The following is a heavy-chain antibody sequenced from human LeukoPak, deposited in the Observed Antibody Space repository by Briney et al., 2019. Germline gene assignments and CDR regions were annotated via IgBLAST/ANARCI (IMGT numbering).Heavy chain of an antibody. Sequence: PSETLSLTCTVSGGSISSGTYYWNWIRQPPGKGLEWIGYIYPSGSTYYNPSLKSRVTISVDTSKNQFSLKLSSVTAADTAVYYCARATTNDYGDYGDYFDYWGQGTLVTVSS. J-gene: IGHJ4*02. V-gene: IGHV4-30-2*05. D-gene: IGHD4-17*01. CDR2: IYPSGST. CDR1: GGSISSGTYY. CDR3: ARATTNDYGDYGDYFDY.